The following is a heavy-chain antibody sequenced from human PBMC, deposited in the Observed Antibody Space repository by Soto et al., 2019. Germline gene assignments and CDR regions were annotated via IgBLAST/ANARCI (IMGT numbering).Heavy chain of an antibody. Sequence: QLQLQESGPGLVKPSETLSLTCTVSGGSISSSSYYWGWIRQPPGKGLEWIGSIYYSGSTYYNPSLKSRVTISVDTSKNQFSLKLSSVTAADTAVYYCARQGDWDTAMVKDAFDIWGQGTMVTVSS. V-gene: IGHV4-39*01. CDR3: ARQGDWDTAMVKDAFDI. D-gene: IGHD5-18*01. CDR2: IYYSGST. CDR1: GGSISSSSYY. J-gene: IGHJ3*02.